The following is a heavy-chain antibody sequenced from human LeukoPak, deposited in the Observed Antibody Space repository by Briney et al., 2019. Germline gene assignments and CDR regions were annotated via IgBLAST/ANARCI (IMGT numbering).Heavy chain of an antibody. CDR2: IYYTGST. CDR3: ARLYPDIVVVTLQYNWFDP. Sequence: SETLSLTCTVSGGSISSYYWSWIRQPPGKGLEWIGYIYYTGSTNYNPSLKSRVTISVDTSKNQFSLKLSSVTAADTAVYYCARLYPDIVVVTLQYNWFDPWGQGTPVTVSS. V-gene: IGHV4-59*08. CDR1: GGSISSYY. D-gene: IGHD2-21*02. J-gene: IGHJ5*02.